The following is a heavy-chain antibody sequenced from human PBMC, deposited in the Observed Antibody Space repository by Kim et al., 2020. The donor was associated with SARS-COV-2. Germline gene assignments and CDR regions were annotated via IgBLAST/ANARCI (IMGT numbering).Heavy chain of an antibody. CDR2: MSHHGGTS. V-gene: IGHV3-48*04. CDR3: ARGGSESWSLGY. Sequence: GGSLRLSCGASGVFSIYGMNWVRQAPGKGLEWVAYMSHHGGTSYYADRVKGRFTISRNNAMNSLYLQMNSLRVDDTAVYYCARGGSESWSLGYWGPGTLVTVSS. CDR1: GVFSIYG. D-gene: IGHD1-26*01. J-gene: IGHJ4*02.